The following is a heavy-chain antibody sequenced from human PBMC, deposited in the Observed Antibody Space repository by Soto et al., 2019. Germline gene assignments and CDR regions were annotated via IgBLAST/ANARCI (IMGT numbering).Heavy chain of an antibody. CDR3: ANATAADFDN. CDR1: GFTFSSYG. CDR2: ISYDGSNK. J-gene: IGHJ4*02. V-gene: IGHV3-30*18. Sequence: GGSLRLSCAASGFTFSSYGMHWVRQAPGKGLEWVAVISYDGSNKYYADSVKGRFTISRDNSKNTLYLQMNSLRAEDTAVYYCANATAADFDNWGQETVLTVSS. D-gene: IGHD2-2*01.